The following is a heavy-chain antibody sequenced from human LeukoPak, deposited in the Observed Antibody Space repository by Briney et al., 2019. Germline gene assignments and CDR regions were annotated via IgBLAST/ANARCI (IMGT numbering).Heavy chain of an antibody. D-gene: IGHD3-10*01. Sequence: PGRSLRLSCEASGFTFSNYAMHWVRRAPGKGLEWVALISYDGSTKHYADSVKGRFTISRDNSKNTLSLRINSLRSEDTAVYYCAKDLHYYGPGSSPQYWGQGTLVTVSS. J-gene: IGHJ4*02. CDR1: GFTFSNYA. CDR3: AKDLHYYGPGSSPQY. V-gene: IGHV3-30*18. CDR2: ISYDGSTK.